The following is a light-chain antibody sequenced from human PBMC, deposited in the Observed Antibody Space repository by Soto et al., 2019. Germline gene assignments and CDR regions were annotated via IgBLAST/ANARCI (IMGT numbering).Light chain of an antibody. CDR1: QSISSDY. CDR2: GAS. Sequence: EMAFTQSPGTVSLSKGERATLSCRASQSISSDYLAWYQQKPGQAPRLLIYGASSRATGIPDRFSGRGSGTDFTLTICWLEPEDFVVYYCQPYGSSLWTFWQGGKVDI. J-gene: IGKJ1*01. V-gene: IGKV3-20*01. CDR3: QPYGSSLWT.